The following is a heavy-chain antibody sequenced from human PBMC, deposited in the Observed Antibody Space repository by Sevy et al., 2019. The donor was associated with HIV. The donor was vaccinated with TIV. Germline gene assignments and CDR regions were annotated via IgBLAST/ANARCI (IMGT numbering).Heavy chain of an antibody. CDR1: GGSISDINW. D-gene: IGHD3-10*01. J-gene: IGHJ6*02. V-gene: IGHV4-4*02. Sequence: SETLSLTCAVSGGSISDINWWSWVRQAPGKGLEWIGEIYHNGSNNYNPSLKTRVTISVDKSNSQYSLKLNAVTAADTAVYYCARDLRYGSGSFGMDVWGQGTTVTVSS. CDR2: IYHNGSN. CDR3: ARDLRYGSGSFGMDV.